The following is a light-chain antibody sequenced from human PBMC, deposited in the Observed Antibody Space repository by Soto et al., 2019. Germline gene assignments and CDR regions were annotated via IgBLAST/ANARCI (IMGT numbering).Light chain of an antibody. Sequence: QSVLTQPPSVSGAPGQRVTISCTGSSSNIGAGYVVHWYQQLPGTAPKLLIYGNNNRPSGVPDRFSGSKSGTSASLAITGLQAEDEADYYCQSDDSMLSAYVFGTATKLTVL. CDR3: QSDDSMLSAYV. CDR2: GNN. V-gene: IGLV1-40*01. CDR1: SSNIGAGYV. J-gene: IGLJ1*01.